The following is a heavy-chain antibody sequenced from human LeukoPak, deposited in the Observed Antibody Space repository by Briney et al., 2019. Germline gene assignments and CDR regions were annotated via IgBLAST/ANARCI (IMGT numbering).Heavy chain of an antibody. CDR2: ISYDGSNK. V-gene: IGHV3-30*18. CDR3: AKDARGSGSYPDY. CDR1: GFXFSSYG. D-gene: IGHD3-10*01. Sequence: PGGSLRLSCAASGFXFSSYGMHWVRQAPGKGLEWGVVISYDGSNKYYADSVKGRFTISRDNSKNTLYLQMNSLRAEDTAVYYCAKDARGSGSYPDYWGQGTLVTVSS. J-gene: IGHJ4*02.